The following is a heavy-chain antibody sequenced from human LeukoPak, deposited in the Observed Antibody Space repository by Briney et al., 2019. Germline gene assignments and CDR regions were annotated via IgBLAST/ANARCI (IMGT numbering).Heavy chain of an antibody. D-gene: IGHD3-22*01. CDR3: ARDIYYDSSGYT. CDR1: GGTFSSYA. J-gene: IGHJ5*02. V-gene: IGHV1-69*05. CDR2: IITIFGTA. Sequence: SVKVSCKASGGTFSSYAISWVREAPGQGLEWMGGIITIFGTANYAQKFQGRVTITTDESTSTAYMELSSLRSEVTAVYYCARDIYYDSSGYTWGQGTLVTVSS.